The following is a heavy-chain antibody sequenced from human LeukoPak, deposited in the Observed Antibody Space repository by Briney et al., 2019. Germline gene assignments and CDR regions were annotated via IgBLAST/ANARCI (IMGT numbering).Heavy chain of an antibody. D-gene: IGHD4/OR15-4a*01. CDR2: IYNSGIS. J-gene: IGHJ6*03. V-gene: IGHV4-59*02. CDR3: ARDHLPAGAPGYYMDV. Sequence: SETLSLTCTVSGGSVSSHFWSWIRQPPGKGLEWIGYIYNSGISNYNPSRKSRVTMSVDTSKNQFSLMLRSVTAADTAVYYCARDHLPAGAPGYYMDVWGKGTTVTVSS. CDR1: GGSVSSHF.